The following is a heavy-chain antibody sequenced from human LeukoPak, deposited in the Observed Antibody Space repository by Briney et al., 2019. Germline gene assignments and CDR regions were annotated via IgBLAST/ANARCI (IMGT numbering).Heavy chain of an antibody. D-gene: IGHD1-14*01. V-gene: IGHV3-74*01. CDR1: GFTFSSHW. Sequence: PGGSLRLSCAASGFTFSSHWMHWVRQAPGKGLVWVSRINFDGSSTSYADSVKGRFTISRDNAENTLYLQMNSLRAEDTAVYYCARVRYCDYWGQGTLVTVSS. CDR2: INFDGSST. CDR3: ARVRYCDY. J-gene: IGHJ4*02.